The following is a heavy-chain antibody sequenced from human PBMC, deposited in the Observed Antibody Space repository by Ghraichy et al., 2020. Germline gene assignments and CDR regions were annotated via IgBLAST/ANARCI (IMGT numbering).Heavy chain of an antibody. CDR3: AKLGDCSTTDCYRDRWFDP. V-gene: IGHV3-23*01. Sequence: GGSLRLSCAASGFTFSSYTMSWVRQAPGKGLEWVSAISASGSSTYYADSVTGRFTISRDNSKNTLYLQMISLRAEDAAVYYCAKLGDCSTTDCYRDRWFDPLGQGTLVTVSS. D-gene: IGHD2-2*01. CDR2: ISASGSST. CDR1: GFTFSSYT. J-gene: IGHJ5*02.